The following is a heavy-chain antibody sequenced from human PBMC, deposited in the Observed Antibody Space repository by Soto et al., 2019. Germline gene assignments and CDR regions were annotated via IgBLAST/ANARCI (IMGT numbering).Heavy chain of an antibody. CDR3: ARDRGLVWLRPGDFYGMDV. J-gene: IGHJ6*02. D-gene: IGHD5-12*01. CDR2: IIPIFGTA. V-gene: IGHV1-69*01. Sequence: QVQLVQSGAEVKKPGSSVKVSCKASGGTFSSYAISWVRQAPGQGLEWMGGIIPIFGTANYAQKFQGRVTITAEESTSTAYMELSSRRSEDTAVYYCARDRGLVWLRPGDFYGMDVWGQGTTVTVSS. CDR1: GGTFSSYA.